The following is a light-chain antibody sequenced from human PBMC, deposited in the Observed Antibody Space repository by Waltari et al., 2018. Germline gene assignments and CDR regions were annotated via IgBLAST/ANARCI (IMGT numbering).Light chain of an antibody. CDR2: AAS. V-gene: IGKV1-6*01. CDR3: LQDHHYPRT. Sequence: IQMTQSPSSLSASVGDGVTITCPASQVIDHDLAWYQQKAGTAHNLMIYAASFLQSEVPSRFSGSGSGTDFTLTISSLQPEDSATCYCLQDHHYPRTFGQGTKVTIK. J-gene: IGKJ1*01. CDR1: QVIDHD.